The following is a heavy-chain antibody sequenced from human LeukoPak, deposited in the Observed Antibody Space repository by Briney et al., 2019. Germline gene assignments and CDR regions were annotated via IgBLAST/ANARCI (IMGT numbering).Heavy chain of an antibody. D-gene: IGHD1-26*01. Sequence: GGSLRLSCAASRFTFSSYGMHWVRQAPGKGLEWVAVIWYDGSNKYYADSVKGRFTISRDNSKNTLYLQMNSLRAEDTAVYYCAKSGEEYYFDYWGQGTLVTVSS. CDR3: AKSGEEYYFDY. J-gene: IGHJ4*02. CDR2: IWYDGSNK. V-gene: IGHV3-33*06. CDR1: RFTFSSYG.